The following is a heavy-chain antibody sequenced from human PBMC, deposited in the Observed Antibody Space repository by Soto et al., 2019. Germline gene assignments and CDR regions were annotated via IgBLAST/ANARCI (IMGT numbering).Heavy chain of an antibody. Sequence: PGGSLRLSCAASGFTFSSYSMNWVRQAPGKGLEWVSYISSSSSTIYYADSVKGRFTISRDIAKNSLYLQMNSLRDEDTAVYYCARPEYSSSSYGMDVWGQGTTVTVSS. V-gene: IGHV3-48*02. CDR3: ARPEYSSSSYGMDV. CDR2: ISSSSSTI. J-gene: IGHJ6*02. CDR1: GFTFSSYS. D-gene: IGHD6-6*01.